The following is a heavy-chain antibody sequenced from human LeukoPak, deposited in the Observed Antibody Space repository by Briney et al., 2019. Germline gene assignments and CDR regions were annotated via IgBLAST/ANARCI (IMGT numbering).Heavy chain of an antibody. CDR2: ISGSGGST. CDR3: AKDGKASITIFGVVIGDYFDY. Sequence: GGSLRLSCAASGFTFSSYAMSWVRQAPGKGLEWVSAISGSGGSTYYADSVKGRFTISRDNSKNTLYLQMNSLRAEDTAVYYCAKDGKASITIFGVVIGDYFDYWGQGTLVTVSS. D-gene: IGHD3-3*01. CDR1: GFTFSSYA. V-gene: IGHV3-23*01. J-gene: IGHJ4*02.